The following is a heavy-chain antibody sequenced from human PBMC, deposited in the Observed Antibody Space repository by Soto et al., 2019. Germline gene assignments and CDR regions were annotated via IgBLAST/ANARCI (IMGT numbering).Heavy chain of an antibody. V-gene: IGHV4-30-4*01. Sequence: TPSPPRTVSGGSLNSGGFYLRWIRQPPGKGLEWIGYIYYSGSTYYNPSLKSRVTISVDTSKNQFSLKLSSVTAADTAVYYCARAIAALGASHDYWGQGTLVTVSS. CDR1: GGSLNSGGFY. J-gene: IGHJ4*02. D-gene: IGHD6-6*01. CDR2: IYYSGST. CDR3: ARAIAALGASHDY.